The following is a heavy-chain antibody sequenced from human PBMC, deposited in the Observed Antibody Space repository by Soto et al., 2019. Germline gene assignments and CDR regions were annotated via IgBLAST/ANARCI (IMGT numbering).Heavy chain of an antibody. CDR1: GGSINSNNYY. J-gene: IGHJ5*01. Sequence: SETLSLTCTVSGGSINSNNYYWAWIRQPPGKGLAWIASIYYDGSTYFNPSLKSRVTISIDTSKNQFSLRLRSVTAADTAIYYCAKVVVAATRHTDFDSWGQGTLVTVSS. V-gene: IGHV4-39*01. CDR3: AKVVVAATRHTDFDS. CDR2: IYYDGST. D-gene: IGHD2-15*01.